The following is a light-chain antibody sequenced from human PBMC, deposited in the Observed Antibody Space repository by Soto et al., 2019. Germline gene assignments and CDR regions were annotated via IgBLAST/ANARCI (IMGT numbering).Light chain of an antibody. J-gene: IGKJ3*01. Sequence: DIQMTQSPSSLSASVGDRVTITCRASQDISDYLAWYQQKPGKVPKLLIYGASIVQSGVPSRFSGSGSGTDFTLTISSLQPEDVATYFCQKCDSAPFTFGPGTKVDIK. CDR3: QKCDSAPFT. CDR2: GAS. CDR1: QDISDY. V-gene: IGKV1-27*01.